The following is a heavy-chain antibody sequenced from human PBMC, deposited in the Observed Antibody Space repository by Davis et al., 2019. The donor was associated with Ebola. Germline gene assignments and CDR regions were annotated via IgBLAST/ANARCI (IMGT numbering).Heavy chain of an antibody. CDR2: IHHTGHI. J-gene: IGHJ6*02. Sequence: MPSETLSLTCGVYGGSFSGHYWSWVRQPPAHGLELIWYIHHTGHITFNPSLKSRVPMSVDTSKDQFSLKLRSVTVAETAVNYCASTFYKGIVVSPEDGMDVWGPGTTVIVSS. CDR1: GGSFSGHY. D-gene: IGHD2-2*01. V-gene: IGHV4-34*01. CDR3: ASTFYKGIVVSPEDGMDV.